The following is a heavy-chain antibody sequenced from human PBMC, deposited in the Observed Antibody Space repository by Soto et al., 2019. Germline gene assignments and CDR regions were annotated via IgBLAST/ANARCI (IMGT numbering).Heavy chain of an antibody. J-gene: IGHJ4*02. Sequence: QVQLQQSGPGLVKPSQTLSLTCAISGDSVSSNSAAWNWIRQSPSRGLEWLGRTYYRSKWYNDYAVSVKSRIALNPDTSKNQYSLQLNSVTPEDTAVYYCAREARVVTAQRYYFDYWGQGTLVTVSS. CDR3: AREARVVTAQRYYFDY. CDR1: GDSVSSNSAA. D-gene: IGHD2-21*02. CDR2: TYYRSKWYN. V-gene: IGHV6-1*01.